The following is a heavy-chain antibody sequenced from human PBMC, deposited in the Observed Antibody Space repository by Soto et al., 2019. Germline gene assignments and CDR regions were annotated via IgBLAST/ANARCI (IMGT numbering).Heavy chain of an antibody. Sequence: ASVKVSCKASGYTFTSYGISWVRQAPGQGLEWMGWISAYNGNTNYAQKLQGRVTMTKDTSSSTAYMELSSLTSDDTAVYYCARVPASLDPWGQGTLVTVSS. CDR2: ISAYNGNT. CDR3: ARVPASLDP. J-gene: IGHJ5*02. V-gene: IGHV1-18*01. CDR1: GYTFTSYG.